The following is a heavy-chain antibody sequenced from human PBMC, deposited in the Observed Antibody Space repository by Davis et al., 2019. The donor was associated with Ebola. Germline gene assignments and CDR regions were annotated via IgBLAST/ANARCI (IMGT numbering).Heavy chain of an antibody. CDR3: ARAVFHEVLDY. Sequence: GESLKISCAASSFPFPNYAMHWVRQAPGKGLEWVAVVSHSERERFYGDSVKGRFTISRDNSENTLYLQMNSLTADDTAVYYCARAVFHEVLDYWGQGTPVTVSS. CDR1: SFPFPNYA. V-gene: IGHV3-30*04. J-gene: IGHJ4*02. D-gene: IGHD3-3*01. CDR2: VSHSERER.